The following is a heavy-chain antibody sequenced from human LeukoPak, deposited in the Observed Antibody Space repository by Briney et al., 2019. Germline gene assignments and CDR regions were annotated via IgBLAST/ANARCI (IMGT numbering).Heavy chain of an antibody. CDR2: ISPSGGTK. V-gene: IGHV3-23*01. CDR3: SKLAVASADS. Sequence: GGSLGLSCTASGFTFSNYAMSWVRQAPGKGLEWVSNISPSGGTKYYADSVKGRFTISRDNAKNSLYLQMNSLRAEDTGVYYCSKLAVASADSWGQGTLVTVSS. CDR1: GFTFSNYA. D-gene: IGHD6-19*01. J-gene: IGHJ4*02.